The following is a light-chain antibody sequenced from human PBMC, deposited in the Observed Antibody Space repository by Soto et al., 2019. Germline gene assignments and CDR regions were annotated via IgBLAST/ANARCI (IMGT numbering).Light chain of an antibody. CDR2: QAS. V-gene: IGKV1-5*03. Sequence: DIQMTQSPSALSASVGDRVTITCRASQTISSWLAWYQQKPGEAPRLLIYQASSLETEVPSRFSGSGSGTEFTLTISSLQPGDFATYYCQQSYSSPPTFGQGTKVDI. CDR3: QQSYSSPPT. CDR1: QTISSW. J-gene: IGKJ1*01.